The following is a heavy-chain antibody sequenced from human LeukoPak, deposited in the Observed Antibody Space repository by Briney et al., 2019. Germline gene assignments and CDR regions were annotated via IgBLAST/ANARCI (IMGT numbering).Heavy chain of an antibody. CDR1: GFTFSSYG. CDR2: ISYDGSNK. CDR3: AKDVSSGSGYYYYGMDV. Sequence: GRSLRLSCAASGFTFSSYGMHWVRQAPGKGLEWVAVISYDGSNKYYADSVKGRFTISRDNSKNTLYLQMNSLRAEDAAVYYCAKDVSSGSGYYYYGMDVWGQGTTVTVSS. V-gene: IGHV3-30*18. D-gene: IGHD6-19*01. J-gene: IGHJ6*02.